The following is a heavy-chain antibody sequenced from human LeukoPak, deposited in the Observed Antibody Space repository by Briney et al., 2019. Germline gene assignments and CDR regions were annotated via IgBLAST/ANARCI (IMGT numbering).Heavy chain of an antibody. V-gene: IGHV4-30-4*01. CDR2: IYYSGST. CDR1: GGSISSGDYY. CDR3: ARVDYDSSGPRFDY. Sequence: SETLSLTCTVSGGSISSGDYYWSWIRQPPGKGLEWIEYIYYSGSTYYNPSLKSRVTISVDTSKNQFSLKLSSVTAADTAVYYCARVDYDSSGPRFDYWGQGTLVTVSS. D-gene: IGHD3-22*01. J-gene: IGHJ4*02.